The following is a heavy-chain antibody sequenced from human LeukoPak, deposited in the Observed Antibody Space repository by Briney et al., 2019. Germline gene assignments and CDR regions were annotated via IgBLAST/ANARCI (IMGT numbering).Heavy chain of an antibody. CDR3: AKDFRIGYSAHFDY. CDR1: GFTFRSHA. J-gene: IGHJ4*02. V-gene: IGHV3-23*01. D-gene: IGHD2-21*01. CDR2: IYENGGTT. Sequence: GGSLRLSCVGSGFTFRSHAMGWVRQAPEKGLEFVSGIYENGGTTYYADSVKGRFSISRDNSKNTLYLQMDSLRGEDTAVYYCAKDFRIGYSAHFDYWGQGALVTVSS.